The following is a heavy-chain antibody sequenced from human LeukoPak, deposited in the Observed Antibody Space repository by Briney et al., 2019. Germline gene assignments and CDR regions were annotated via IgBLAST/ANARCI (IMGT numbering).Heavy chain of an antibody. D-gene: IGHD4-17*01. CDR2: ISGSGSST. CDR3: ARDAYGDSLYFDY. J-gene: IGHJ4*02. Sequence: GGSLRLSCEASGFTFSSYAMSWVRQAPGKGLEWVSAISGSGSSTYYADSVKGRFTISRDNSENTLYLQMNSLRAEDTAVYYCARDAYGDSLYFDYWGQGTLVTVSS. V-gene: IGHV3-23*01. CDR1: GFTFSSYA.